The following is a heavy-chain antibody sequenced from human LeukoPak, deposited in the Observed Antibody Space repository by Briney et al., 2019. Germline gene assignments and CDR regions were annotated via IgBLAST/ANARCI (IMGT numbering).Heavy chain of an antibody. CDR2: INHSGST. Sequence: PSETLSLTCAVYGGSFSGYYWSWIRQPPGKGLEWIGEINHSGSTNYNPSLKSRVTISVDTSKNQFSLKLSSVTAADTAVYYCARVPGGSRYWYFDLWGRGTLVTVSS. V-gene: IGHV4-34*01. CDR3: ARVPGGSRYWYFDL. CDR1: GGSFSGYY. J-gene: IGHJ2*01. D-gene: IGHD3-10*01.